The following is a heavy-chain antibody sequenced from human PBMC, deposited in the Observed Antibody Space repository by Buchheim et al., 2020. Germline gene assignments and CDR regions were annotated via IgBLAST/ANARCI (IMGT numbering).Heavy chain of an antibody. V-gene: IGHV3-7*03. D-gene: IGHD6-19*01. Sequence: QLVESGGGLVQPGGSLRLSCAASGFTFSNYWMSWVRQAPGKGLEWVANIKSEGREKYYVDSVKGRFTISRDNAKKQLYLQMNSLRDVDTAVYYCARGGKIAVTTAASWGRGTL. CDR1: GFTFSNYW. CDR2: IKSEGREK. CDR3: ARGGKIAVTTAAS. J-gene: IGHJ5*02.